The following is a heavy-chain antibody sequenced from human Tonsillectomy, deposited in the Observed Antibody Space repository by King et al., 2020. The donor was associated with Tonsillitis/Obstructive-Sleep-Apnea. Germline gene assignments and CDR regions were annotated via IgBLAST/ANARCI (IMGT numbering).Heavy chain of an antibody. CDR2: IWYDGSRK. Sequence: VQLVESGGGVVQSGKSLRLSCAASGFTFSNFGMNWVRPAPGKGLEWVALIWYDGSRKYYADSVKGRFTISRDNSKNTLYLQMNSLRAEDTAVYYCARDSHYYYYGMDVWGQGTTVTVSS. CDR3: ARDSHYYYYGMDV. J-gene: IGHJ6*02. V-gene: IGHV3-33*01. CDR1: GFTFSNFG.